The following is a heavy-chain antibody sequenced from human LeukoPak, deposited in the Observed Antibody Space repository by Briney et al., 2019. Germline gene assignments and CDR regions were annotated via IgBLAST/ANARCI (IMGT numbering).Heavy chain of an antibody. D-gene: IGHD3-22*01. Sequence: ASVRVSCKASGYTFTNYHIAWVRQAPGQGLEWMGWVSTNDGNTVCAQRLQGRVTMTTDTSTSVAYMELRSLTSDDTAVYYCTRAPPGMTMMTDYWGQGTLVTVSS. CDR1: GYTFTNYH. CDR2: VSTNDGNT. J-gene: IGHJ4*02. V-gene: IGHV1-18*01. CDR3: TRAPPGMTMMTDY.